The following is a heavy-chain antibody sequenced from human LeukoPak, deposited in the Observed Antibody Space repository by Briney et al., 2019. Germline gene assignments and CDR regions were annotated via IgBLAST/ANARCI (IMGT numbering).Heavy chain of an antibody. CDR2: IYTSGST. CDR1: GGSISSYY. V-gene: IGHV4-4*07. J-gene: IGHJ4*02. CDR3: ARRPDDYGDYGFSRRGDY. Sequence: PSETLSLTCTVSGGSISSYYWSWIRQPAGKGLEWIGRIYTSGSTNYNPSLKSRVTMSVDTSKNQFSLKLSSVTAADTAVYYCARRPDDYGDYGFSRRGDYWGQGTLVTVSS. D-gene: IGHD4-17*01.